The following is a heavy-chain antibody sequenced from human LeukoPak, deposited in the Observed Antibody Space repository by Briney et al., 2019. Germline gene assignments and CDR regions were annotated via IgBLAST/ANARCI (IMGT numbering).Heavy chain of an antibody. V-gene: IGHV3-7*04. CDR2: IKQDASEE. Sequence: GGSLRLSCAASGFTFSYYWMGWVRQAPGKGLEWVANIKQDASEEYYVDSVKGRFTISRDNAKNSLYMQMDSLRAEDTAVYYCARDEHQFYHASTGRFDYWGQGTLVTVSS. J-gene: IGHJ4*02. CDR3: ARDEHQFYHASTGRFDY. CDR1: GFTFSYYW. D-gene: IGHD3-22*01.